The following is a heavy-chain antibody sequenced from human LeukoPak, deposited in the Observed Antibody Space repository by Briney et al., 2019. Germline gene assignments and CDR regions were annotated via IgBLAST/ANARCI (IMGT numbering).Heavy chain of an antibody. V-gene: IGHV3-23*01. D-gene: IGHD3-3*01. CDR2: ISGSGGST. Sequence: GGSLRLSCAASGFTFSSYAMSWVRQAPGKGLEWVSAISGSGGSTYYADSVKGRFTISRDNSKNTLYLQMNSLRAEDTAVYYCAETYYDFWSGSMGGGPPIDYWGQGTLVTVSS. CDR3: AETYYDFWSGSMGGGPPIDY. J-gene: IGHJ4*02. CDR1: GFTFSSYA.